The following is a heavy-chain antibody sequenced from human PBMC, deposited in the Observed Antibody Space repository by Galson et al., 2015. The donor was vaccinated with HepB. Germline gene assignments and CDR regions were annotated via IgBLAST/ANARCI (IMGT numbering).Heavy chain of an antibody. CDR2: IRYDGGNK. CDR1: GLTFSSYG. V-gene: IGHV3-30*02. J-gene: IGHJ4*02. Sequence: SLRLSCAASGLTFSSYGMHWVRQAPGKGLEWIAFIRYDGGNKYYADSVKGRFIISRDNSKNTLYLQINSPRPEDTAVYYCGTKRLGYCSGGSCLGPNYFDYWGQGTLVTVSS. CDR3: GTKRLGYCSGGSCLGPNYFDY. D-gene: IGHD2-15*01.